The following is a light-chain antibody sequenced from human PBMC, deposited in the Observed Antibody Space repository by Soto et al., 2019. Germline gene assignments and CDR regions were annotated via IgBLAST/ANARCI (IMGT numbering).Light chain of an antibody. CDR1: QSLGSD. Sequence: EIVMTQSPGTLLLSPGDTATLSCRASQSLGSDLAWYQQKPGQAPRLLIFGASARPTGIPARISGSGSGTEFTLTISSLRSEDFAVYFCQQYYNWPRTFGQGTKVDIK. J-gene: IGKJ1*01. CDR2: GAS. V-gene: IGKV3-15*01. CDR3: QQYYNWPRT.